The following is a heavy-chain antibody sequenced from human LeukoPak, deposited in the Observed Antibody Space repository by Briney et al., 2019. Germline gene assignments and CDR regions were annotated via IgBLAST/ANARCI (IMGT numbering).Heavy chain of an antibody. CDR2: IYHSGSP. CDR1: GGSISSSSYY. Sequence: AEPLPLTCTVSGGSISSSSYYWDWIPQPPGKVLEWSGGIYHSGSPYYHPSLSRRVILHVETSKNQFSLQSDSGTDAHTAVYYCARRETNRGWAFDIWGQGTMVTVSS. V-gene: IGHV4-39*01. D-gene: IGHD3-22*01. CDR3: ARRETNRGWAFDI. J-gene: IGHJ3*02.